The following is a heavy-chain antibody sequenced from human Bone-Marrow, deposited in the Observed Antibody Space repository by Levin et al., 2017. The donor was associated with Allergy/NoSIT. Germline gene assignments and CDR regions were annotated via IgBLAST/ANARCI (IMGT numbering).Heavy chain of an antibody. CDR2: MYSGGST. CDR3: ARTGYGDYVGY. CDR1: GFSVSGNF. J-gene: IGHJ4*02. Sequence: GGSLRLSCAASGFSVSGNFMSWARQTPGKKLEWISVMYSGGSTYYADSVKGRFTISRDNSKNTVYLQMNSLRAEDTAVYYCARTGYGDYVGYWGQGTLVTVSS. D-gene: IGHD4-17*01. V-gene: IGHV3-53*01.